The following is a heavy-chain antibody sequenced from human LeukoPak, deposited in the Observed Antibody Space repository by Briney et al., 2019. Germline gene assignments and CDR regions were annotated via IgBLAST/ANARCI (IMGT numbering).Heavy chain of an antibody. CDR1: GYTFTSYG. CDR2: ISAYNGNT. CDR3: ARVSPNVRYFDWLPDY. V-gene: IGHV1-18*01. Sequence: GASVKVSCKASGYTFTSYGISWVRQAPGQGLEWMGWISAYNGNTNYAQKLQGRVTMTTDTSTSTAYMELRSLRSDDTAVYYCARVSPNVRYFDWLPDYWGQGTLVTVSS. D-gene: IGHD3-9*01. J-gene: IGHJ4*02.